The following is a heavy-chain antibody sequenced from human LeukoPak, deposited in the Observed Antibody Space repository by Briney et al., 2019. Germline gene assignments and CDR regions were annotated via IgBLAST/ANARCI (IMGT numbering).Heavy chain of an antibody. V-gene: IGHV3-43*01. CDR1: GFTFDYFT. CDR2: ISLDGNNT. J-gene: IGHJ4*02. CDR3: AKGRRRGYAYGTIDS. Sequence: GSLRLSCAASGFTFDYFTMYWVRQSPGKGLEWVSLISLDGNNTYYADSVRGRFTISRDNSKNFLYLQMNSLTSEDTALYYCAKGRRRGYAYGTIDSWGQGTLVTVSS. D-gene: IGHD5-18*01.